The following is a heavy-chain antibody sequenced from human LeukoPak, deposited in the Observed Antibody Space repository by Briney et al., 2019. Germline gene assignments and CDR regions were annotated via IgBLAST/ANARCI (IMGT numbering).Heavy chain of an antibody. CDR3: ARWGTYYYGSGSYSFFDS. J-gene: IGHJ4*02. D-gene: IGHD3-10*01. CDR1: GYTFTSYG. Sequence: ASVKVSCKASGYTFTSYGISWVRQAPGQGLEWMGWSSAYNGNTNYAQKLQGRVTMTTDTSTSTAYMELRSLRSDDTAVYYCARWGTYYYGSGSYSFFDSWGQGTLVPVSS. CDR2: SSAYNGNT. V-gene: IGHV1-18*01.